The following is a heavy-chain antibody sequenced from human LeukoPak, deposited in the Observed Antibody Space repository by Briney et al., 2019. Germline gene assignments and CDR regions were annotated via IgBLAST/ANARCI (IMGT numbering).Heavy chain of an antibody. CDR2: IIPIFGTA. V-gene: IGHV1-69*13. Sequence: ASVKVSCKASGGTFSSYAISWVRQAPGQGLEWMGGIIPIFGTANYAQKFQGRVTITADESTSTAYMELSSLRSEDTAVYYCVRDVLGIAAAGTILWGQGTLVTVSS. D-gene: IGHD6-13*01. J-gene: IGHJ4*02. CDR3: VRDVLGIAAAGTIL. CDR1: GGTFSSYA.